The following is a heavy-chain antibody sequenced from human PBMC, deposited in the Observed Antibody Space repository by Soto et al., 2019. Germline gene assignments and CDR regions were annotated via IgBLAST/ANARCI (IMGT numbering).Heavy chain of an antibody. CDR3: ARENGYDFWSGYSYYYYYMDV. CDR1: GYTFTSYG. J-gene: IGHJ6*03. D-gene: IGHD3-3*01. CDR2: ISAYNGNT. Sequence: ASVKVSCEASGYTFTSYGISWVRQAPGQGLEWMGWISAYNGNTNYAQKLQGRVTMTTDTSTSTAYMELRSLRSDDTAVYYCARENGYDFWSGYSYYYYYMDVWGKGTTVTVSS. V-gene: IGHV1-18*01.